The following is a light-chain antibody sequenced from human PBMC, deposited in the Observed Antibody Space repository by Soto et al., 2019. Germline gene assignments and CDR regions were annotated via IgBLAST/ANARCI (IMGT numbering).Light chain of an antibody. Sequence: QSVLTQPPSASGSPGQSVTISCTGTSSDVGGYNYVSWYQQHPGKAPKLMIYEVTKRPSGVPDRFSGSKSGNTASLTVSGLQAEDEADYYCSSYAGSNNLKVFGTGTKVPAL. CDR3: SSYAGSNNLKV. J-gene: IGLJ1*01. CDR1: SSDVGGYNY. V-gene: IGLV2-8*01. CDR2: EVT.